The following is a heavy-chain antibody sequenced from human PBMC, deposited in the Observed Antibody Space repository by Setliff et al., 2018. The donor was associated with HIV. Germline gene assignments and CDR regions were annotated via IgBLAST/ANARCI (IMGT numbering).Heavy chain of an antibody. CDR2: IKQDESEM. J-gene: IGHJ6*03. V-gene: IGHV3-7*03. Sequence: GSLRLSCAASGFTFSSHGMHWVRQAPGKGLEWVATIKQDESEMQYVDSVKGRFTISRDNAKNSLYLQMNSLRAEDTAVYYCARNTDFWSDYQYYMDVWGKGTTVTVSS. CDR1: GFTFSSHG. D-gene: IGHD3-3*01. CDR3: ARNTDFWSDYQYYMDV.